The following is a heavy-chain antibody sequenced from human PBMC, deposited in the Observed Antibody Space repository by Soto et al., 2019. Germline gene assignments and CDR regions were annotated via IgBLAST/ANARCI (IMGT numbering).Heavy chain of an antibody. V-gene: IGHV4-30-4*01. J-gene: IGHJ4*02. CDR2: IYYSGST. Sequence: LSLTCTVSGGSISSGDYYWSWIRQPPGKGLEWIGYIYYSGSTYYNPSLKSRVTISVDTSKNQFSLKLSSVTAADTAVYYCARASYYYDSSGYTFDYWGQGTLVTVSS. CDR1: GGSISSGDYY. CDR3: ARASYYYDSSGYTFDY. D-gene: IGHD3-22*01.